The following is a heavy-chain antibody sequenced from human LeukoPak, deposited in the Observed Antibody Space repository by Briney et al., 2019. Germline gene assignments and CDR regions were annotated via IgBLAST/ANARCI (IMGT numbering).Heavy chain of an antibody. CDR1: GFTFSSYA. D-gene: IGHD3-9*01. CDR3: ARGWFERYFDWLDY. Sequence: PGGSLRLSCAASGFTFSSYAMSWVRQAPGKGLEWVSAISGSGGSTYYADSVKGRFTISRDNAKNSLYLQMNSLRAEDTAVYYCARGWFERYFDWLDYWGQGTLVTVSS. J-gene: IGHJ4*02. V-gene: IGHV3-23*01. CDR2: ISGSGGST.